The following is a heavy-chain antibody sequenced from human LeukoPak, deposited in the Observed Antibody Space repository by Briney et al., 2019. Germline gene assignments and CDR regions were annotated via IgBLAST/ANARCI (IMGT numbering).Heavy chain of an antibody. CDR2: ISGNGANT. D-gene: IGHD5-12*01. J-gene: IGHJ6*03. CDR3: AKDRSGYDSYYYYMDV. Sequence: GGSLRLSCAASGFTFSNYVMTWARQAPGKGLEWVSSISGNGANTYYADSVKGRFTISRDNSKNTLYLQMNSLRAEDTAVYYCAKDRSGYDSYYYYMDVWGKGTTVTVSS. CDR1: GFTFSNYV. V-gene: IGHV3-23*01.